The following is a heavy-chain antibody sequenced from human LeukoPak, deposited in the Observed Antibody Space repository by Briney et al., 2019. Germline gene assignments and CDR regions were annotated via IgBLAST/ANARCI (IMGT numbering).Heavy chain of an antibody. CDR2: ISGSGDST. J-gene: IGHJ6*03. D-gene: IGHD1-26*01. CDR3: AKGGGSYFRRVTYYYYYMDV. V-gene: IGHV3-23*01. CDR1: EFSFGSYA. Sequence: GGSLRLSCAASEFSFGSYAMSWVRQAPGKGLQWVSGISGSGDSTYYADSVNGRFTIARDNSKNTLYLQMISLRAEDTAVYYCAKGGGSYFRRVTYYYYYMDVWGKGTTATLSS.